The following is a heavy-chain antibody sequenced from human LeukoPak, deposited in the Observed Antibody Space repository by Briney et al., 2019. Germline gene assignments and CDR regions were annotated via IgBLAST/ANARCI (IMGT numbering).Heavy chain of an antibody. J-gene: IGHJ4*02. D-gene: IGHD3-10*01. Sequence: GGSLRLSCAASGFTFSSFSMNWVRQAPGKGLEWVSYISTSSTTIYYADSVKGRFTISRDNSKNTLYLQMNSLRAEDTAVYYCARDPSRGSGNYFDYWGQGTLVTVSS. V-gene: IGHV3-48*01. CDR3: ARDPSRGSGNYFDY. CDR2: ISTSSTTI. CDR1: GFTFSSFS.